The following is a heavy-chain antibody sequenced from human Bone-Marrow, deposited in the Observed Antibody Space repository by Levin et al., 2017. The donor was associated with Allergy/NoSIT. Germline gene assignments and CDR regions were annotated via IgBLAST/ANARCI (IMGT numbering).Heavy chain of an antibody. Sequence: GGSLRLSCGASGFNFDDYAMHWVRQAPGKGLEWVSGISWNSDKAGYADSVKGRFTISRDNAKNSLYLQMDSLGVEDTALYYCAKDGESTVTRSYYLHYWGQGTLVTVSS. V-gene: IGHV3-9*01. CDR2: ISWNSDKA. J-gene: IGHJ4*02. CDR1: GFNFDDYA. CDR3: AKDGESTVTRSYYLHY. D-gene: IGHD4-17*01.